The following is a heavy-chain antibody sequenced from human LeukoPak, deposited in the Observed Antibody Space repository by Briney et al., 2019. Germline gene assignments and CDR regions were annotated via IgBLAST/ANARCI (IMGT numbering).Heavy chain of an antibody. V-gene: IGHV3-43D*03. CDR3: AKSTSSWSEFEY. CDR2: ITWDGDST. J-gene: IGHJ4*02. D-gene: IGHD6-13*01. Sequence: AGGSLRLSCAASGFTFDDYAMHWVRQAPGKGLEWVSLITWDGDSTYYADSVKGRFTISRDNSKNSLYLQMNSLRAEDTAFYYCAKSTSSWSEFEYWGQGTLVTVSS. CDR1: GFTFDDYA.